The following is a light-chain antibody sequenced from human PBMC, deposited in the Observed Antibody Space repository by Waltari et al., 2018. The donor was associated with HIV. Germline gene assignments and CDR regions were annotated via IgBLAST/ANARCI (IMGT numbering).Light chain of an antibody. CDR3: SAYAGSTYV. V-gene: IGLV2-8*01. J-gene: IGLJ1*01. Sequence: QSALTQPPSASGSPGQSVTISCTGTTSDVRDYNYVSWYQQHPGKAPKLMIYEVNKRPSGVPDRFSGSKSGNTASLTVSGLQTEDEADYYCSAYAGSTYVFGTGTTITVL. CDR1: TSDVRDYNY. CDR2: EVN.